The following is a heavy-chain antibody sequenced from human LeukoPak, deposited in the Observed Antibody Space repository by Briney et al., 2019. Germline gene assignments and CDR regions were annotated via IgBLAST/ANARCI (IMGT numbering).Heavy chain of an antibody. V-gene: IGHV1-18*01. J-gene: IGHJ6*02. CDR2: ISAYNGNT. CDR3: AREMVYAIYYYYVMDV. D-gene: IGHD2-8*01. Sequence: PEASVMVSCKASGYIFTSYGISWVRQAPGQGLEWMGWISAYNGNTNYAQKLQVRVTMTTDTYTSTAYMELRSLISDDTAVYYCAREMVYAIYYYYVMDVWGQGTTVTVSS. CDR1: GYIFTSYG.